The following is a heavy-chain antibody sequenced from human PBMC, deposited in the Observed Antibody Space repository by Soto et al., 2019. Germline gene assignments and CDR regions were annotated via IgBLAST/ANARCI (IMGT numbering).Heavy chain of an antibody. J-gene: IGHJ4*02. CDR1: GGSFSGYY. CDR2: INHSGST. D-gene: IGHD6-25*01. CDR3: AIEGISALNFDY. Sequence: QVQLQQWGAGLLKPSETLSLTCAVYGGSFSGYYWSWIRQTPGKGLEWIGEINHSGSTNYNPSLKSRVTISVDTSKNQFSLKLSSVTAADTAVYYCAIEGISALNFDYWSQGTLVTVSS. V-gene: IGHV4-34*01.